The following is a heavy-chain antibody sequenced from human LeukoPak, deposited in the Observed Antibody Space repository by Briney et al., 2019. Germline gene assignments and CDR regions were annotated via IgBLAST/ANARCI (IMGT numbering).Heavy chain of an antibody. CDR2: ISGSGGST. J-gene: IGHJ6*02. CDR3: AKDLASQLGRGFYYYYGMDA. V-gene: IGHV3-23*01. Sequence: GGSLRLSCAASGFTFSSYAMSWVRQAPGKGLEWVSAISGSGGSTYYADSVKGRFTISRDNSKNTLYLQMNSLRAEDTAVYYCAKDLASQLGRGFYYYYGMDAWGQGTTVTVSS. D-gene: IGHD6-6*01. CDR1: GFTFSSYA.